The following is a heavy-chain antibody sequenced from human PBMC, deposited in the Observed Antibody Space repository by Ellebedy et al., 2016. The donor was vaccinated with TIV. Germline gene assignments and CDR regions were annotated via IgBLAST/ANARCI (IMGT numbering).Heavy chain of an antibody. D-gene: IGHD3-22*01. CDR2: IFYSGST. CDR3: ATFTTMTAIDSFDV. CDR1: GASMSSRRYY. J-gene: IGHJ3*01. V-gene: IGHV4-39*01. Sequence: SETLSLXXTVSGASMSSRRYYWGWFRQPPGKGLDWIGSIFYSGSTYYNPSLKSRVTISVDTSKNQFPLRLSSLTAADTAIYFCATFTTMTAIDSFDVWGQGTMVTVSS.